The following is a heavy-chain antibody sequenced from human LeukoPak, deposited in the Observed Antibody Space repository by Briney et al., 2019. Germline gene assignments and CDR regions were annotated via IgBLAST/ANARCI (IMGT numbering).Heavy chain of an antibody. CDR2: ISHSGRT. V-gene: IGHV4-4*07. D-gene: IGHD2-8*01. Sequence: SGTLCLTCTVPAGSMTGYYWTWIRQRAGKGRGWSGRISHSGRTYYHTSLESRVTISLDTSNNQFSLKVTSVTAADTAVYYGAKYNYSTNGVCCAFDPWGQGTLVTVSS. CDR1: AGSMTGYY. J-gene: IGHJ5*02. CDR3: AKYNYSTNGVCCAFDP.